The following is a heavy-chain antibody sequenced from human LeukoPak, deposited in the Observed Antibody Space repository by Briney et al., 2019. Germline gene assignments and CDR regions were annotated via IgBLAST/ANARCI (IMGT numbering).Heavy chain of an antibody. V-gene: IGHV4-59*01. D-gene: IGHD3-22*01. Sequence: KSSETLALTCTVSGGPLRSYYWSWIRQPPAKGLVWVGYLYYSGSTNYNPSLKSRVTLSVVTSKNQFSLKPSSATAADTAVYYCAGASYDSSGVHWGQGTLVTVSS. CDR1: GGPLRSYY. CDR2: LYYSGST. J-gene: IGHJ4*02. CDR3: AGASYDSSGVH.